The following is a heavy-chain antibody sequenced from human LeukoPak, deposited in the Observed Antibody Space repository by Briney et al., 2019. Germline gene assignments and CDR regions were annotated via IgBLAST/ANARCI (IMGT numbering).Heavy chain of an antibody. V-gene: IGHV1-8*01. CDR3: ARGQKSALTYGSGTYAYYFDS. J-gene: IGHJ4*02. CDR2: MNPNSGNT. CDR1: GYTFTSYD. Sequence: ASVKVSCKASGYTFTSYDINWVRQASGQGLEWMGWMNPNSGNTGYAQKFQGRVTMTRNTSISTAYMELSSLRSEDTAVYYCARGQKSALTYGSGTYAYYFDSWGQGTLVTVSS. D-gene: IGHD3-10*01.